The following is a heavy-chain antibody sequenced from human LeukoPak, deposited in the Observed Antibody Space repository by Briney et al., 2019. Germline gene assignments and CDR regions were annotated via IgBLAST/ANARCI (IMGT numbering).Heavy chain of an antibody. D-gene: IGHD2-2*01. Sequence: PGRSLRLSCAASGFIFSNYGMQWVRQAPGKGLEWVAGIWYVGSNKHYADSVKGRFTISRDNSKNTVYLQLNSLRAEDTGVYFCARDRNIVVPSGNFDSCGQGIVVTVSS. CDR2: IWYVGSNK. CDR3: ARDRNIVVPSGNFDS. J-gene: IGHJ4*02. CDR1: GFIFSNYG. V-gene: IGHV3-33*01.